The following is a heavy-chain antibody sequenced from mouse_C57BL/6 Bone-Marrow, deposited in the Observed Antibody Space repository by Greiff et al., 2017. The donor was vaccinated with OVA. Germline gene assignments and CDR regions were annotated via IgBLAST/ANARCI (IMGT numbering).Heavy chain of an antibody. CDR3: ARKANYCGSSYLYFDV. CDR1: GYTFTSYW. Sequence: QVQLQQPGAELVRPGSSVKLSCKASGYTFTSYWMHWVKQRPIQGLEWIGNIDPSDSETHYNQKFKDKATLTVDKSSSTAYMQLSSLTSEDSAVYYCARKANYCGSSYLYFDVWGTGTTVTVSS. D-gene: IGHD1-1*01. J-gene: IGHJ1*03. V-gene: IGHV1-52*01. CDR2: IDPSDSET.